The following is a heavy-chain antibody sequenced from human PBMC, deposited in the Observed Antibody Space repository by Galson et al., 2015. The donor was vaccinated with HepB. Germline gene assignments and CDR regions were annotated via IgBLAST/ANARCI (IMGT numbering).Heavy chain of an antibody. CDR2: IKRDGSEK. Sequence: LRLSCAASGFTFSSYWMSWVRQAPGKGPEWLANIKRDGSEKFYVDSVEGRFTISRDNAKNSLYLQMNSLRAEDTAVYYCARDPSGSYTDYWGQGTLVTVSS. D-gene: IGHD1-26*01. CDR3: ARDPSGSYTDY. J-gene: IGHJ4*02. V-gene: IGHV3-7*01. CDR1: GFTFSSYW.